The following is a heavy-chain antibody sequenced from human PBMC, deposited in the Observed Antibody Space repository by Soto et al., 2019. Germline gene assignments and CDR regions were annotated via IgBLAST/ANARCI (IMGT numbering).Heavy chain of an antibody. Sequence: QMQLVQSGPEVKKPGTSAKVSCKASGFTFTNSAMQWVRQARGQRLEWIGWIVVGSRNTNYAQKFQEGVFITGDMSTSTAYVELSSLRSEDAAVYYCAADRATPPYLPVHNWFDPWGQGTLVTVSS. D-gene: IGHD3-16*01. CDR1: GFTFTNSA. CDR3: AADRATPPYLPVHNWFDP. J-gene: IGHJ5*02. CDR2: IVVGSRNT. V-gene: IGHV1-58*02.